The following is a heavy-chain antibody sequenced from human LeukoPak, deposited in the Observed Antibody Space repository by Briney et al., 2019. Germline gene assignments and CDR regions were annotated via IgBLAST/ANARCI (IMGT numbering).Heavy chain of an antibody. CDR1: GFTFGDYA. CDR3: AKEEAPYVWGSYRPT. CDR2: IRSKAYGGTT. Sequence: PGGSLRLSCTASGFTFGDYATSWFRQAPGKGLEWVGFIRSKAYGGTTEYAASVKGRFTISRDDSKSIAYLQMNSLKTEDTAVYYCAKEEAPYVWGSYRPTWGQGTLVTVSS. J-gene: IGHJ4*02. V-gene: IGHV3-49*03. D-gene: IGHD3-16*02.